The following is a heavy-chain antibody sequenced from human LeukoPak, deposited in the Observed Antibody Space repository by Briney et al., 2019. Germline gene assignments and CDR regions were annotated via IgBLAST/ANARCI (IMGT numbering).Heavy chain of an antibody. J-gene: IGHJ4*02. CDR2: VRSKANSYAT. Sequence: GGSLKLSCAASGFIFSGSTMHWVRQASGKGLEWVGRVRSKANSYATAYAASMQGRFTIYRDDSKNTAYLQMNSLKIEDTAVYYCTTGVTTGSDYWGQGTLVTVSS. V-gene: IGHV3-73*01. CDR1: GFIFSGST. D-gene: IGHD4-11*01. CDR3: TTGVTTGSDY.